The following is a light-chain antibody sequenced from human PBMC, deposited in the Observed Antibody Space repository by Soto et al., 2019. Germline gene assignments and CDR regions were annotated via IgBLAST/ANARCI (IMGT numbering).Light chain of an antibody. CDR2: DVR. J-gene: IGLJ2*01. V-gene: IGLV2-14*01. Sequence: QSALTQPASVSGSPGQSITISCTGTSSDVGGYNYVSWYQQHPGKAPKLMIYDVRNRPSGVSNRFSGSKSGDTASLTISGIQAEDGADYYCSSYTSSSTLVFGGGTKLTVL. CDR1: SSDVGGYNY. CDR3: SSYTSSSTLV.